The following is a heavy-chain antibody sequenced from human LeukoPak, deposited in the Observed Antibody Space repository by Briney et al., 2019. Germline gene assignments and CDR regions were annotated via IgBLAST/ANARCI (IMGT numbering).Heavy chain of an antibody. J-gene: IGHJ4*02. CDR2: IYTSGST. CDR3: ARARGRGYFDY. D-gene: IGHD3-10*01. Sequence: SETLSLTCTVSGGSISSHYWSWIRLPAGKGLEWIGRIYTSGSTNSNPSLRSRVTMSVDTSNNQFSLMLSSVTAADTAVYYCARARGRGYFDYWGQGTLVTVSS. CDR1: GGSISSHY. V-gene: IGHV4-4*07.